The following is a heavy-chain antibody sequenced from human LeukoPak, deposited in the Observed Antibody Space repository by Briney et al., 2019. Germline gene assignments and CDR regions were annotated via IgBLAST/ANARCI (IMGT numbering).Heavy chain of an antibody. V-gene: IGHV1-2*04. J-gene: IGHJ4*02. CDR1: GYTFTSYA. CDR2: INPNSGGT. CDR3: ARANSSSWYYFDY. D-gene: IGHD6-13*01. Sequence: GASVKVSCKASGYTFTSYAMNWVRQAPGQGLEWMGWINPNSGGTNYAQKFQGWVTMTRDTSISTAYMELSRLRSDDTAVYYCARANSSSWYYFDYWGQGTLVTVSS.